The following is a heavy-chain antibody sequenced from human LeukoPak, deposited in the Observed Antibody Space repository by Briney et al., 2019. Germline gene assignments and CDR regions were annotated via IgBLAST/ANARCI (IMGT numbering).Heavy chain of an antibody. CDR1: GSTFSSYG. D-gene: IGHD3-22*01. V-gene: IGHV3-64*02. J-gene: IGHJ4*02. CDR3: ARARYGGYYDY. CDR2: ITNNGDRT. Sequence: GGSLRLSCGASGSTFSSYGMHWVCQAPGKGPEYVSAITNNGDRTYYADSVKGRFTISRDNYKNTLYLEMGSLRPEDTAVYYCARARYGGYYDYWGQGTLVTVSS.